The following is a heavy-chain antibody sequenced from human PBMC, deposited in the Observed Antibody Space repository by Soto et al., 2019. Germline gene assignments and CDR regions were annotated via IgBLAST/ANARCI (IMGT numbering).Heavy chain of an antibody. CDR3: VKTLQYSYGLPH. CDR2: IYDNDST. D-gene: IGHD5-18*01. Sequence: PGGSLRLSCAASGFTVSSNYMSWVRQAPGKGLEWVSIIYDNDSTYYADSVKGRFTISRDNSKNTLYLQMSSLRPEDTAVYYCVKTLQYSYGLPHWGQGTLVTVSS. V-gene: IGHV3-66*01. CDR1: GFTVSSNY. J-gene: IGHJ4*02.